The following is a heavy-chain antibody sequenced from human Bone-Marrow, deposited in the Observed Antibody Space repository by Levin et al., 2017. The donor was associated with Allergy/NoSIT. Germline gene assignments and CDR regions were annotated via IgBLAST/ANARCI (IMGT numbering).Heavy chain of an antibody. Sequence: GASVKVSCTASGYMFNDYNVDWVRQAPGQGPVWMGNINPASGATNYAQMFQGRVTMTRDTSLSTVYMQLRSLNSDDTAVYYCARGGYSSSWDSNNWFAPWGQGTLVTVSS. V-gene: IGHV1-2*02. CDR1: GYMFNDYN. CDR3: ARGGYSSSWDSNNWFAP. CDR2: INPASGAT. J-gene: IGHJ5*02. D-gene: IGHD6-13*01.